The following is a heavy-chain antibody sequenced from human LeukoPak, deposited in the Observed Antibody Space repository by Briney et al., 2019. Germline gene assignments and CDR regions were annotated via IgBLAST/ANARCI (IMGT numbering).Heavy chain of an antibody. CDR3: ARGVYIAAAQYGY. Sequence: SSETLSLTCTVSGGSISSYYWSWIRQPPGKGLEWIGYIYYSGTTNYNPSLKSRVTISVDTSKNQFSLKLSSVTAADTAVYYCARGVYIAAAQYGYWGQGTLVTVS. J-gene: IGHJ4*02. CDR2: IYYSGTT. V-gene: IGHV4-59*01. CDR1: GGSISSYY. D-gene: IGHD6-13*01.